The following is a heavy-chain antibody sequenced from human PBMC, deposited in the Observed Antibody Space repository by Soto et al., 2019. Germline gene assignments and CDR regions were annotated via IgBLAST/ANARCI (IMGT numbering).Heavy chain of an antibody. V-gene: IGHV3-23*01. CDR1: GFTFSSYA. D-gene: IGHD4-17*01. CDR3: GKDYGNFWDPLES. CDR2: ITGSGDNR. J-gene: IGHJ4*02. Sequence: EVQLLESGGGLVQPGGSLRLSCAASGFTFSSYAMSWVRQAPGKGLEWVSGITGSGDNRYYADSVKGRFTIPRDNSKNTLYLQMNSLRVEDTAVFYCGKDYGNFWDPLESWGQGTLVNGPS.